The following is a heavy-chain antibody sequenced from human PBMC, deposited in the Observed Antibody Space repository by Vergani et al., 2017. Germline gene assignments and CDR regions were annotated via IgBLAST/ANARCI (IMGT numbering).Heavy chain of an antibody. CDR1: GFSLSTSGVG. D-gene: IGHD3-22*01. CDR2: IYWDDDT. Sequence: QITLKESGPTLVKPTQTLTLTCTFSGFSLSTSGVGVGWIRQPPGKALEWLALIYWDDDTRYSPSLKSRLTITKDTSKNQVVLTMTNMDPVDTATYYCARYYYDSSGYYYALDYWGQGTLVTVSS. V-gene: IGHV2-5*02. J-gene: IGHJ4*02. CDR3: ARYYYDSSGYYYALDY.